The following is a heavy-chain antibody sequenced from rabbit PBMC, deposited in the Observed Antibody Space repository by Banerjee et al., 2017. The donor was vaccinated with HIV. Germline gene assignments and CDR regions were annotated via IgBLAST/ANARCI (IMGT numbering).Heavy chain of an antibody. D-gene: IGHD4-1*01. J-gene: IGHJ4*01. Sequence: QEQLEESGGDLVKPEGSLTITCTASGFSFSSSDYMCWVRQAPGKGLEWIGCIYTGSSGSTDYASWAKGRFTISKTSWTTVTLQMTSLTAADTATYFCARDLAGVIGWNFNLWGPGTLVTVS. CDR3: ARDLAGVIGWNFNL. V-gene: IGHV1S45*01. CDR1: GFSFSSSDY. CDR2: IYTGSSGST.